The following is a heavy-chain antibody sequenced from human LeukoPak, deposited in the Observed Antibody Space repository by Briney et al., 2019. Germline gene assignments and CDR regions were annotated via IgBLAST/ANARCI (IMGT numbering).Heavy chain of an antibody. D-gene: IGHD3-10*01. CDR3: ARKSDSRLVREGDC. V-gene: IGHV3-66*01. Sequence: GGSLRLSCADSGFTVNRNYMIWVRQAPGKGLECVSVIYSGGTTWYADSVKGRFTISRDTNTLYLQMNSLRAEDTAVYYCARKSDSRLVREGDCWGQGTLVAVSS. J-gene: IGHJ4*02. CDR2: IYSGGTT. CDR1: GFTVNRNY.